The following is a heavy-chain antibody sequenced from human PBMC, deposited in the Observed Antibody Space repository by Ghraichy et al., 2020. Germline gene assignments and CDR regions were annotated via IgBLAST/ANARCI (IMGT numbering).Heavy chain of an antibody. CDR3: ARVLKYGDAFDI. Sequence: SETLSLTCAVYGGSFSDYYWSWIRQPPGKGLEWIGEINHSGSTNYNPSLKSRVTISVDTSKNQFSLKLGSVTAADTAVYYCARVLKYGDAFDIWGQGTMVTVSS. J-gene: IGHJ3*02. D-gene: IGHD2/OR15-2a*01. CDR1: GGSFSDYY. V-gene: IGHV4-34*01. CDR2: INHSGST.